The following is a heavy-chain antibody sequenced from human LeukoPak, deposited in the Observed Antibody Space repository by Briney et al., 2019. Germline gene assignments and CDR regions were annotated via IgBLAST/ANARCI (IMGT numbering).Heavy chain of an antibody. CDR3: ARVRGRARTVVPVIGSYYYYMDV. CDR1: GGSFSGYY. V-gene: IGHV4-34*01. J-gene: IGHJ6*03. D-gene: IGHD2-2*01. Sequence: KPSETLSLTCAVYGGSFSGYYWSWIRQPPEKGLEWIGEINHVGATNYNPSLKSRVTISVDTSKNQFSLKLSSVTAADTAVYYCARVRGRARTVVPVIGSYYYYMDVWGKGTTVTVSS. CDR2: INHVGAT.